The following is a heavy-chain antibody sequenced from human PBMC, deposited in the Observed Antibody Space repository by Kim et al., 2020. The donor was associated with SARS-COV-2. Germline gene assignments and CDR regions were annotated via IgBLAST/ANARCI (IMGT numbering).Heavy chain of an antibody. J-gene: IGHJ4*02. D-gene: IGHD3-9*01. V-gene: IGHV3-43*01. Sequence: VKGRFTISRNNSKNSLYLQMNSLRTEDTGLYYCAKDRGILRYFDWLFDYWGQGTLVTVSS. CDR3: AKDRGILRYFDWLFDY.